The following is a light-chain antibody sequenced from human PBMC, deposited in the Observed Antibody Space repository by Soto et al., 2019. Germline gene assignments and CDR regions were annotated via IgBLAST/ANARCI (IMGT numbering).Light chain of an antibody. V-gene: IGLV2-14*03. CDR1: SSDVGGYNY. CDR2: DVS. CDR3: SSYTSSSTRV. Sequence: QSALTQPASVSGSPGQSITISCTGTSSDVGGYNYVSWYQQLPGEAPKLMIYDVSNRPSGVSNRFSGSKSGNTASLTISGLQAEDEADYYCSSYTSSSTRVFGTGTKLTVL. J-gene: IGLJ1*01.